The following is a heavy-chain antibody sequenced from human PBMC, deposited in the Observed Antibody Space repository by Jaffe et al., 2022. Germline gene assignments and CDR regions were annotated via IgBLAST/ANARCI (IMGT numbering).Heavy chain of an antibody. D-gene: IGHD2-15*01. V-gene: IGHV3-23*01. J-gene: IGHJ4*02. CDR2: ISGSGGST. CDR3: AKDLVSGGRSLGVFDY. Sequence: EVQLLESGGGLVQPGGSLRLSCAASGFTFSSYAMSWVRQAPGKGLEWVSAISGSGGSTYYADSVKGRFTISRDNSKNTLYLQMNSLRAEDTAVYYCAKDLVSGGRSLGVFDYWGQGTLVTVSS. CDR1: GFTFSSYA.